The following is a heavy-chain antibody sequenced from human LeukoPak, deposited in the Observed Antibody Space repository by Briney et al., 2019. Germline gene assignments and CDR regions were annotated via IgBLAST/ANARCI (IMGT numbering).Heavy chain of an antibody. CDR3: ARGIAAAGSSY. D-gene: IGHD6-13*01. V-gene: IGHV1-2*02. Sequence: GASVKVSCKASGYTFTGYYVHWVRQAPGQGLEWMGWINPNSGGTKYAQKFQGRVTMTRDTSISTAYMELSRLRSDDTAVYYCARGIAAAGSSYWGQGTLVTVYS. J-gene: IGHJ4*02. CDR2: INPNSGGT. CDR1: GYTFTGYY.